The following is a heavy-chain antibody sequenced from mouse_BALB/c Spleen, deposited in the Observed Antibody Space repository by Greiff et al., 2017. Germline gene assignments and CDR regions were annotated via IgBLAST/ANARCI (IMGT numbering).Heavy chain of an antibody. Sequence: VQLKESGPSLVKPSQSLSLTCSVTGYSITSGYYWNWIRQFPGNKLEWMGYISYDGSNNYNPSLKNRISITRDTSKNQFFLKLNSVTTEDTATYYCARSFDYWGQGTTLTVSS. CDR3: ARSFDY. CDR1: GYSITSGYY. CDR2: ISYDGSN. V-gene: IGHV3-6*02. J-gene: IGHJ2*01.